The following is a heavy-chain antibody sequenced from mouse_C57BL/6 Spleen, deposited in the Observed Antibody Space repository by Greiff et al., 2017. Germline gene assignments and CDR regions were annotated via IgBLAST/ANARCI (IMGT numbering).Heavy chain of an antibody. Sequence: EVKLVESEGGLVQPGSSMKLSCTASGFTFSDYYMAWVRQVPEKGLEWVANINYDGSSTYYLDSLKSRFIISRDNAKNILYLQMSSLKSEDTATYYCAREGIYDYDDGFAYWGQGTLVTVSA. V-gene: IGHV5-16*01. D-gene: IGHD2-4*01. CDR1: GFTFSDYY. CDR3: AREGIYDYDDGFAY. J-gene: IGHJ3*01. CDR2: INYDGSST.